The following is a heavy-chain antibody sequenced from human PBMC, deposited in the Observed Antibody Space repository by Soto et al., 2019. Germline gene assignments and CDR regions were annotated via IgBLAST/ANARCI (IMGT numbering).Heavy chain of an antibody. Sequence: SETLSLTCAVSGGSISSGGYSWRWIRQPPGKGLEWIGDINYSGSTYYNLSLKSRATISIDRSKNHFSLELTSVTAADTAVYYCARESGAGATNWFDPWGQGTLVTVSS. CDR1: GGSISSGGYS. J-gene: IGHJ5*02. CDR3: ARESGAGATNWFDP. V-gene: IGHV4-30-2*01. D-gene: IGHD1-26*01. CDR2: INYSGST.